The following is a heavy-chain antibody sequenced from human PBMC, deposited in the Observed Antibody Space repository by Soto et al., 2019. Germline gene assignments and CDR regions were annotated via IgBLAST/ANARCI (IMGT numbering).Heavy chain of an antibody. CDR1: GFSLSNARMG. D-gene: IGHD1-26*01. CDR3: ARMSGSLVSDY. Sequence: QVTLKESGPVLVKPTETLTLTCTVSGFSLSNARMGVSWIRQPPGKALEWLAHIFSNDEKSYSTSLKSRLTISKDTSKSQVVLTMTNMDPVDTATYYCARMSGSLVSDYWGQGTLVTVSS. V-gene: IGHV2-26*01. J-gene: IGHJ4*02. CDR2: IFSNDEK.